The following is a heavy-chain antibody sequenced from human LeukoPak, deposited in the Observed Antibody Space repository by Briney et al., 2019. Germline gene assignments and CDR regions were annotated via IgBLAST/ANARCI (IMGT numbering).Heavy chain of an antibody. Sequence: PSETLSLTCTVSGGSISSYYWSWIRQPPGKGLEWIGYIYYSGSTNYNPSLKSRVTISVDTSKNQSSLMLSSVTAADTAVYYCARTHRNYVWGSYCYMAPNYGMDVWGQGTTVTVSS. CDR3: ARTHRNYVWGSYCYMAPNYGMDV. V-gene: IGHV4-59*08. J-gene: IGHJ6*02. D-gene: IGHD3-16*02. CDR1: GGSISSYY. CDR2: IYYSGST.